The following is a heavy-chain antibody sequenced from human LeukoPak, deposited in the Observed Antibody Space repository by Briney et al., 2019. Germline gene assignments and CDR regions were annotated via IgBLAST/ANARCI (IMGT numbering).Heavy chain of an antibody. J-gene: IGHJ4*02. CDR3: AKGSTTSGYYFDS. Sequence: GGSLRLSRAASGFTFSTYAMGWVRQAPGKGLEWVSAIVGSGGITYYADSVKGRFTISGDNSRNTVYLQMNSLRAEDTAVYFCAKGSTTSGYYFDSWGQGTLVTVSS. CDR1: GFTFSTYA. CDR2: IVGSGGIT. D-gene: IGHD2/OR15-2a*01. V-gene: IGHV3-23*01.